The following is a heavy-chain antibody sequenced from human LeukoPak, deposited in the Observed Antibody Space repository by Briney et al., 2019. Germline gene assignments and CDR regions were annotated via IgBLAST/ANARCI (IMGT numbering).Heavy chain of an antibody. J-gene: IGHJ4*02. CDR2: INHSGST. CDR3: ARGRRYYDSSGYYPW. Sequence: SETLSLTCAVYGGSFSGYYWSWIRQPPGKGLEWTGEINHSGSTNYNPSLKSRVTISVDTSKNQFSLKLSSVTAADTAVYYCARGRRYYDSSGYYPWWGQGTLVTVSS. CDR1: GGSFSGYY. D-gene: IGHD3-22*01. V-gene: IGHV4-34*01.